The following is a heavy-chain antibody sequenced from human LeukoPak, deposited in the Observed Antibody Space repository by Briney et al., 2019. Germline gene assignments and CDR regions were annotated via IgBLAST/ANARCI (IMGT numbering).Heavy chain of an antibody. J-gene: IGHJ6*02. CDR1: GGSISNYY. CDR3: ARHIPVIWSSGYYSGMDV. D-gene: IGHD3-3*01. V-gene: IGHV4-59*08. CDR2: ISYSGST. Sequence: SETLSLTCTVSGGSISNYYWSGIRQPPGKGLEWIGYISYSGSTNYNPSLRSRVAISEDTSRNQFSLRLNSVTAAETAVYYCARHIPVIWSSGYYSGMDVWGQGTTVTVSS.